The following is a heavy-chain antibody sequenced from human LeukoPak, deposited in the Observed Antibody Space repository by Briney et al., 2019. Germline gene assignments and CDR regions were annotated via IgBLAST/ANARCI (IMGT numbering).Heavy chain of an antibody. V-gene: IGHV1-2*02. CDR1: GCTFTGYY. CDR2: INPNSGGT. Sequence: GASVKVSCKASGCTFTGYYMHWVRQAPGQGLEWLGWINPNSGGTNYAQKFQGRVTMTRDTSISTAYMELSRLRSDDTAVYYCATNLGPGGDEYYFDYWGQGTLVTVSS. J-gene: IGHJ4*02. D-gene: IGHD2-21*02. CDR3: ATNLGPGGDEYYFDY.